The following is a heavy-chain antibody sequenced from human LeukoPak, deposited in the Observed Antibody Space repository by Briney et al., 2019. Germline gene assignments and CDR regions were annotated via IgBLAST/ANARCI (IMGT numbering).Heavy chain of an antibody. D-gene: IGHD6-13*01. CDR2: IYTSGST. J-gene: IGHJ4*02. CDR1: GGSISSYY. CDR3: ARVEAAAGTIY. V-gene: IGHV4-4*09. Sequence: SETLSLTCTVSGGSISSYYWGWIRQPPGKGLEWIGYIYTSGSTNYNPSLKSRVTISVDTSKNQFSLKLSSVTAADTAVYYCARVEAAAGTIYWGQGTLVAVSS.